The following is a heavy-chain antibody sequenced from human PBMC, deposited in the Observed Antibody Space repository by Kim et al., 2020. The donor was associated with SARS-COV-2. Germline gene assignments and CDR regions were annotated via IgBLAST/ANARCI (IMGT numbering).Heavy chain of an antibody. Sequence: ASVKVSCKASGYTFTSYAMHWVRQAPGQRLEWMGWINAGNGNTKYSQKFQGRVTITRDTSASTAYMELSSLRSEDTAVYYCARMSCSSTSCRYYYYYYGMDVWGQGTTVTVSS. V-gene: IGHV1-3*01. CDR2: INAGNGNT. J-gene: IGHJ6*02. CDR3: ARMSCSSTSCRYYYYYYGMDV. CDR1: GYTFTSYA. D-gene: IGHD2-2*01.